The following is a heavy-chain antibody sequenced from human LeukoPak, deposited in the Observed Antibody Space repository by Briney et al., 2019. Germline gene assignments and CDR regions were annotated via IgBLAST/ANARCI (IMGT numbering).Heavy chain of an antibody. Sequence: PGGSLRLSCAVSGVTFNIYSMSWVRQAPGKGLEWVSRISASGGGSFYAGSVESRFIISRDNSNNTLSLQMNSLRAADTPIYYCAKDKYHDSSGTFDYWGQGTLVTVS. V-gene: IGHV3-23*01. CDR3: AKDKYHDSSGTFDY. CDR1: GVTFNIYS. J-gene: IGHJ4*02. D-gene: IGHD3-22*01. CDR2: ISASGGGS.